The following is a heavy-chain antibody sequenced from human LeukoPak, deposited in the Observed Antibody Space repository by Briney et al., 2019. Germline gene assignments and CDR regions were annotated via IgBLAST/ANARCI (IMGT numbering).Heavy chain of an antibody. J-gene: IGHJ4*02. CDR2: IIPIFGTA. CDR3: ARSLRYRAPIDY. V-gene: IGHV1-69*01. Sequence: SVKVSCKASGGTFSSHAISWVRQAPGQGLEWMGGIIPIFGTANYAQKFQGRVTITADESTSTAYMELSSLRSEDTAVYYCARSLRYRAPIDYWGQGTLVTVSS. D-gene: IGHD1-26*01. CDR1: GGTFSSHA.